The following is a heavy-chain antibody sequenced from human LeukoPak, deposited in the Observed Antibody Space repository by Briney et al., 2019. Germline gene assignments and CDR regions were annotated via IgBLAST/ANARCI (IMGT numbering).Heavy chain of an antibody. CDR1: GFTFSNYW. D-gene: IGHD2-15*01. J-gene: IGHJ4*02. CDR2: INGDGSST. CDR3: ARSTGSFDY. V-gene: IGHV3-74*01. Sequence: GGSLRLSCAASGFTFSNYWIHWVRHGPGKGLVWVSRINGDGSSTTYADSVKGRFTISRDNAKNTLYLEMNSLRAEDTAVYYCARSTGSFDYWGREPWSPSPQ.